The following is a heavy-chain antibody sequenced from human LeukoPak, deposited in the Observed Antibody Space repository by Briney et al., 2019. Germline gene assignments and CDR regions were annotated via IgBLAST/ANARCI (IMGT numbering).Heavy chain of an antibody. J-gene: IGHJ6*02. V-gene: IGHV3-7*01. CDR2: IKQDGSEK. CDR1: GFTFSSYW. Sequence: GGSLRLSCAASGFTFSSYWMSWVRQAPGKGLEWVANIKQDGSEKYYVDSVKGRFTISRDNAKNSLYLQMNSLRAEDTAVYYCARDQGAYYYYGMDVRGQGTTVTVSS. CDR3: ARDQGAYYYYGMDV. D-gene: IGHD1-26*01.